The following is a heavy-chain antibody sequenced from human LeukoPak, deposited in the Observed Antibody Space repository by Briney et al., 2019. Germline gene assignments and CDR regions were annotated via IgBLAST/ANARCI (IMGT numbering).Heavy chain of an antibody. Sequence: ASVKVSCKASGYTFTDYYMNWVRQAPGQGLEWMGWINTNSGGPNYPQKFQGRVTMTRDTSSSTAYMELSRLRFDDSAVYYCARGREVAGTVSYWGQGTLVTVSS. V-gene: IGHV1-2*02. D-gene: IGHD6-19*01. CDR3: ARGREVAGTVSY. J-gene: IGHJ4*02. CDR2: INTNSGGP. CDR1: GYTFTDYY.